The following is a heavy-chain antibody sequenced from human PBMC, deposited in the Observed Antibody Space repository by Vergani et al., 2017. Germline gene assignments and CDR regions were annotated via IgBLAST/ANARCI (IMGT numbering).Heavy chain of an antibody. CDR3: AREGYCSSTSCYFGYYYYYMDV. CDR2: IYHSGGA. Sequence: QLHLQESGPGLVKPSETLSLTCTVSGGSITSSSYYWGWIRQPPGKGLEWIGNIYHSGGAYYNPSLKGRVTISVDTSKNQFSLKLSSVTAADTAVYYCAREGYCSSTSCYFGYYYYYMDVWGKGTTVTVSS. J-gene: IGHJ6*03. D-gene: IGHD2-2*01. CDR1: GGSITSSSYY. V-gene: IGHV4-39*07.